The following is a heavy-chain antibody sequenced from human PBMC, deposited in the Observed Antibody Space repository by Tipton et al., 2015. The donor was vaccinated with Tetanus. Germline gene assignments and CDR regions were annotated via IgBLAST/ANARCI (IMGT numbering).Heavy chain of an antibody. CDR3: ARARTVQHQLIGWDILGY. J-gene: IGHJ4*02. V-gene: IGHV7-4-1*02. D-gene: IGHD6-13*01. CDR2: INTNTGNP. Sequence: QSGAEVKKPGASVKVSCKASGYAFTSYAMNWVRQAPGQGLEWMGWINTNTGNPTYAQGFTGRFVFSLDTSVSTAYLQISSLKAEDTAVYYCARARTVQHQLIGWDILGYWGQGTLVTVSS. CDR1: GYAFTSYA.